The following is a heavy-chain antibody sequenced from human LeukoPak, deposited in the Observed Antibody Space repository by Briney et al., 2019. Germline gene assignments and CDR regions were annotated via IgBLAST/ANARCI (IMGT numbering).Heavy chain of an antibody. CDR1: GFTGSSHY. J-gene: IGHJ4*02. Sequence: PGGSLRLSCVASGFTGSSHYMSWVRQAPGKGLEWVSAIYRGDRTYYADSVKGRFTISRDNSRNTVYLQMNSLRAEDTAVYYCARDIGGTVEVATMNYWGQGTLVTVSS. CDR3: ARDIGGTVEVATMNY. D-gene: IGHD5-24*01. CDR2: IYRGDRT. V-gene: IGHV3-66*01.